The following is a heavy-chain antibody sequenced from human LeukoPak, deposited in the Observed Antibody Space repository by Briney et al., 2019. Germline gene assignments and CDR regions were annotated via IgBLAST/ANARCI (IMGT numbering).Heavy chain of an antibody. J-gene: IGHJ6*02. CDR2: IYHSGST. Sequence: SETLSLTCTVSGGSISSYYWSWIRQPPGKGLEWIGCIYHSGSTYYNPSLKSRVTISVDRSKNQFSLKLSSVTAADTAVYYCASYDSSGYYYGEYGMDVWGQGTTVTVSS. D-gene: IGHD3-22*01. CDR3: ASYDSSGYYYGEYGMDV. V-gene: IGHV4-59*12. CDR1: GGSISSYY.